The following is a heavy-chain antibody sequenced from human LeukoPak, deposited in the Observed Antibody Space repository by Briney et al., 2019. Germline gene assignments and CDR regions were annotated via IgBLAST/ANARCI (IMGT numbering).Heavy chain of an antibody. Sequence: GGSLRLSCAASGFTFSSYSMNWVRQAPGKGLEWVSSISSSSSYIYYADSVKGRFTISRDNAKNPLYLQMNSLRAEDTAVYYCARASNDYFDYWGQGTLVTVSS. CDR1: GFTFSSYS. J-gene: IGHJ4*02. CDR2: ISSSSSYI. CDR3: ARASNDYFDY. D-gene: IGHD1-1*01. V-gene: IGHV3-21*01.